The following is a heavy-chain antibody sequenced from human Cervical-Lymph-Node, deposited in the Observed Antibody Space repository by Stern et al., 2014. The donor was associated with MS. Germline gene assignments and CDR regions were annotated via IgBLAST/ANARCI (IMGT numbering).Heavy chain of an antibody. Sequence: HLLESGPGLIQPAAPLPLPCAASGFTFSTYAITWVRHAPGKGLDRVSAISGSATSAYYADAVEGRFTISRDNSKNTVYLQMNSLRAEDTAVYYCAKGGGGFWGGRKFDPWGQGTLVTVSA. V-gene: IGHV3-23*01. CDR3: AKGGGGFWGGRKFDP. CDR2: ISGSATSA. D-gene: IGHD7-27*01. J-gene: IGHJ5*02. CDR1: GFTFSTYA.